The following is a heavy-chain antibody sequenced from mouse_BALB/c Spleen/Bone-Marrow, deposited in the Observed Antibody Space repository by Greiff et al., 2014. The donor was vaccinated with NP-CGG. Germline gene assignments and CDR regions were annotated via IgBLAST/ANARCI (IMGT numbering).Heavy chain of an antibody. CDR3: AREDGLWYFDV. V-gene: IGHV1-9*01. J-gene: IGHJ1*01. CDR1: GYTFSSYW. Sequence: VQLQQFGAELMKPGASVKISCKATGYTFSSYWIEWVKQRPGHGLEWIGEILPGSGSTNYNEKFKGKATFTADTSSNTAYMQLSSLTSEDSAVYYCAREDGLWYFDVWGAGTTVTVSS. CDR2: ILPGSGST. D-gene: IGHD1-1*01.